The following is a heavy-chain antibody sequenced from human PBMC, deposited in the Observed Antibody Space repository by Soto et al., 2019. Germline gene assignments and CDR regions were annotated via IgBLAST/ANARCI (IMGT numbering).Heavy chain of an antibody. CDR3: ARYRDFWSGYYLNWFDP. D-gene: IGHD3-3*01. CDR2: IYYSGST. J-gene: IGHJ5*02. CDR1: GGSISSGGYY. Sequence: SETLSLTCTVSGGSISSGGYYWSWIRQHPGKGLEWIGYIYYSGSTYYNPSLKSRVTISVDQSKNQFHLKLSSGTAADTAVYYCARYRDFWSGYYLNWFDPWGQGTLFTVSS. V-gene: IGHV4-31*03.